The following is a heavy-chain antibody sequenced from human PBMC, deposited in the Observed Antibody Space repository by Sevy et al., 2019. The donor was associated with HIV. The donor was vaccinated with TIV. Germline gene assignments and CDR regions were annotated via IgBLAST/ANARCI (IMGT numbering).Heavy chain of an antibody. V-gene: IGHV3-30-3*01. Sequence: GGSLRLSCAASGFTFSSYAMHWVRQAPGKGLEWVAVIRYDGSNKYYADSVKGRFTISRDNSKNTLYLQMNSLRAEDTAVYYCARGDIVVVPAAIPTWDYWGQGTLVTVSS. CDR1: GFTFSSYA. D-gene: IGHD2-2*02. J-gene: IGHJ4*02. CDR3: ARGDIVVVPAAIPTWDY. CDR2: IRYDGSNK.